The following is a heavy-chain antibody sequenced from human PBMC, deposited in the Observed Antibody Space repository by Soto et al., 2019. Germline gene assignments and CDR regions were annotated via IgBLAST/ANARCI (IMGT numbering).Heavy chain of an antibody. Sequence: GESLKISCTGFGYTFTTFWISWVRQMPGKGLEWMGRIDPRDSYVNYSPSFQGHVTISLDKSISTAYLQWGSLEASDTAMYYCARLFCSTTTCESWFDPWGQGTQVTAPQ. CDR1: GYTFTTFW. D-gene: IGHD2-2*01. CDR3: ARLFCSTTTCESWFDP. CDR2: IDPRDSYV. J-gene: IGHJ5*02. V-gene: IGHV5-10-1*01.